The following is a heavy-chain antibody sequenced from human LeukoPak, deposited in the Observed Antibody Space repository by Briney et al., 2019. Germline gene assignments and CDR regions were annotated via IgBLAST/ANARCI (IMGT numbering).Heavy chain of an antibody. J-gene: IGHJ4*02. CDR2: INPNSGGT. CDR3: ARVWGDSSGYKDY. Sequence: WASVKVSCRASGYTFTGYYMHWVRQAPGQGLEWMGWINPNSGGTNYAQKFQGRVTMTRDTSISTAYMELSRLRSDDTAVYYCARVWGDSSGYKDYWGQGTLVTVSS. CDR1: GYTFTGYY. D-gene: IGHD3-22*01. V-gene: IGHV1-2*02.